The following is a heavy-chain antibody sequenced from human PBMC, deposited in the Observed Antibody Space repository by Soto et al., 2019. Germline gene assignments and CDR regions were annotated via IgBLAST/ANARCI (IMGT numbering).Heavy chain of an antibody. V-gene: IGHV3-74*01. J-gene: IGHJ4*02. CDR3: TRGPRPISTGTGAY. D-gene: IGHD3-10*01. Sequence: GGSLRLSCAASGFIFKMYWMHWVRQSPGKGLVWISRIYNDGSYTDYADSVKGRFTISRDNVNDTLYLQMNNLRAEDSGLYYCTRGPRPISTGTGAYWGQGTQVTVSS. CDR1: GFIFKMYW. CDR2: IYNDGSYT.